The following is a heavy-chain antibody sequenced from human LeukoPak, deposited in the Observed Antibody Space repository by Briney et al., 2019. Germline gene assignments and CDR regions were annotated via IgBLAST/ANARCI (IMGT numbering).Heavy chain of an antibody. Sequence: ASVKVSCKASGYTFTSYDINWVRQATGQGLEWMGWMNPYNDNTGYAQKFQGRVIITSNTSISTAYMELSSLRSDDTAVHYCARGPLSNYVDYWGQGTLVTVSS. J-gene: IGHJ4*02. CDR3: ARGPLSNYVDY. CDR2: MNPYNDNT. CDR1: GYTFTSYD. D-gene: IGHD3-16*02. V-gene: IGHV1-8*03.